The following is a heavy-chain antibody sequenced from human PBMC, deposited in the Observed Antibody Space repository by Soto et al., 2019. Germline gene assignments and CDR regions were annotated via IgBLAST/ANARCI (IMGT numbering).Heavy chain of an antibody. D-gene: IGHD2-2*01. CDR2: ISYDGSNK. J-gene: IGHJ6*02. CDR1: GFTFSSYA. Sequence: GGSLRLSCAASGFTFSSYAMHWVRQAPGKGLKWVAVISYDGSNKYYADSVKGRFTISRDNSKNTLYLQMNSLRAEDTAVYYCARGRCISTSCLLFGMDVWGQGTTVTVSS. V-gene: IGHV3-30-3*01. CDR3: ARGRCISTSCLLFGMDV.